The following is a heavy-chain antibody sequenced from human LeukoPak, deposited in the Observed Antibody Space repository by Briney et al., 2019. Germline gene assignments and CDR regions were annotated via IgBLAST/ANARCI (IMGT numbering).Heavy chain of an antibody. CDR2: INHSGST. Sequence: SETLSLTCAVYGGSFSGYYWSWIRQPPGKGLEWIGEINHSGSTNYNPSLKSRVTISVDTSKNQFSLKLSAVTAADTAVYYCARARGVPPPITMVRGVMGPPPPQNYYMDVWGKGTTVTVSS. D-gene: IGHD3-10*01. CDR3: ARARGVPPPITMVRGVMGPPPPQNYYMDV. V-gene: IGHV4-34*01. J-gene: IGHJ6*03. CDR1: GGSFSGYY.